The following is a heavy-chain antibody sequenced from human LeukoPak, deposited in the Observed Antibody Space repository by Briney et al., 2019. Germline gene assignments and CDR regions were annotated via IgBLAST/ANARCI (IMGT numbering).Heavy chain of an antibody. D-gene: IGHD3-9*01. V-gene: IGHV4-38-2*01. CDR1: GYSISSGYY. CDR3: ASNYDILTGYYYYGMDD. Sequence: SETLSVTCAVSGYSISSGYYWGWIRQPPGKGLEWIRSIYHSGSTYYNPFLKSRVTISVDTSKNQFSLKLSSVTAADTAVYYCASNYDILTGYYYYGMDDWGKGTTVTVSS. J-gene: IGHJ6*04. CDR2: IYHSGST.